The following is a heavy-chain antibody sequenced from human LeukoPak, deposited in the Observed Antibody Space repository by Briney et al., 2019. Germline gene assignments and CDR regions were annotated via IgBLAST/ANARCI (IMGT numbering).Heavy chain of an antibody. CDR1: GFTFSSYA. V-gene: IGHV3-23*01. CDR2: ISGSGGST. CDR3: AKLRSEGLPALIDY. J-gene: IGHJ4*02. D-gene: IGHD2-2*01. Sequence: GGSLRLSCAASGFTFSSYAMSWVRQAPGKGLEWVSAISGSGGSTYYADSVKGRITISRDNSKNTLYLKMNSLRAEDTAVYYCAKLRSEGLPALIDYWGQGTLVTVSS.